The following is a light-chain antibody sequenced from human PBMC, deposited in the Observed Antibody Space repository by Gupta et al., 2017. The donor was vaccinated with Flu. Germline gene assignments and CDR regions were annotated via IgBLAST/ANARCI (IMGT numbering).Light chain of an antibody. CDR1: TSNVGSKF. CDR3: AAWDDSMTAL. J-gene: IGLJ3*02. CDR2: RND. Sequence: SVLTQLPSVSGTPGQTVTISCSGGTSNVGSKFVYWYQQFPGMAPKLLIYRNDQRPSGVPDRFSASKSGTSASLAISGLRAEDEADYFCAAWDDSMTALFGGGTKLNVL. V-gene: IGLV1-47*01.